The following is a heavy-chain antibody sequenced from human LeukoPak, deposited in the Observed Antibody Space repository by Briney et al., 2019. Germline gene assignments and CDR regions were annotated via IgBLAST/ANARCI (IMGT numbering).Heavy chain of an antibody. CDR1: GYTFTGYY. CDR3: ARELVRQDGDFWSSYYYYYYGMDV. J-gene: IGHJ6*02. D-gene: IGHD3-3*01. Sequence: ASVKVSCKASGYTFTGYYMHWVRQAPGQGLEWMGWINPNSGGTNYAQKFQGRVTMTRDTSISTAYMELSRLRSDDTAVYYCARELVRQDGDFWSSYYYYYYGMDVWGQGTTVTVSS. CDR2: INPNSGGT. V-gene: IGHV1-2*02.